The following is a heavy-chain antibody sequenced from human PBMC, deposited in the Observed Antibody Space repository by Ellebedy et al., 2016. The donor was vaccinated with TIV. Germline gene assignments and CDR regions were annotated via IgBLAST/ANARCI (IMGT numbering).Heavy chain of an antibody. D-gene: IGHD3-3*01. CDR2: ISYDGSNK. V-gene: IGHV3-30*04. CDR1: GFTFSSYA. Sequence: GGSLRLSXAASGFTFSSYAMHWVRQAPGKGLEWVAVISYDGSNKYYADSVKGRFTISRDNAKNSLYLQMNSLRDEDTAVYYCARGWRGMDVWGQGTTVTVSS. CDR3: ARGWRGMDV. J-gene: IGHJ6*02.